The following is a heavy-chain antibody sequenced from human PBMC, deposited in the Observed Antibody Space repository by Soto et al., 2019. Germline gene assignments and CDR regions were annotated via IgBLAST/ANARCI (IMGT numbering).Heavy chain of an antibody. V-gene: IGHV3-30*18. D-gene: IGHD2-15*01. Sequence: QVQLVESGGGVVQPGKSLRLSCAASGFIFSNYGMHWVRQAPGKGLEWVALISFDGKNRNYADSVKGRFTIYRDNPKNTLYLEMNSLRPDDTAFYYCAKRGGVVGGSEHPFFEYWGQGTLVTVSS. J-gene: IGHJ4*02. CDR2: ISFDGKNR. CDR1: GFIFSNYG. CDR3: AKRGGVVGGSEHPFFEY.